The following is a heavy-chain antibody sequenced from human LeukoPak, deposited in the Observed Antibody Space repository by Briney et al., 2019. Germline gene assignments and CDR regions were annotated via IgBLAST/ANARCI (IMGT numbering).Heavy chain of an antibody. V-gene: IGHV3-74*01. CDR1: GFTFSSHW. Sequence: PGGSLRLSCAASGFTFSSHWMHWVRQAPGKGLVWVSRINGDGGGTSYADSVKGRFTISRDNAKNTLYLQMNSLKAEDTAVYYCTRDIGDWGQGTLVTVSS. CDR2: INGDGGGT. CDR3: TRDIGD. J-gene: IGHJ4*02. D-gene: IGHD3-16*01.